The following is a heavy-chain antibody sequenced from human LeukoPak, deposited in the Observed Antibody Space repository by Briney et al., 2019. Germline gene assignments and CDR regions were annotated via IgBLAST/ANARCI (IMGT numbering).Heavy chain of an antibody. D-gene: IGHD3-22*01. CDR1: GGSFSGYY. Sequence: SETLSLTCAVYGGSFSGYYWSWIRQPPGKGLEWIGSIYYSGSTYYNPPLKSRVTISVDTSKNQFSLKLSSVTAADTAVYYCARHSPTTYYYDSTWGAFDIWGQGTMVTVSS. CDR3: ARHSPTTYYYDSTWGAFDI. J-gene: IGHJ3*02. CDR2: IYYSGST. V-gene: IGHV4-34*01.